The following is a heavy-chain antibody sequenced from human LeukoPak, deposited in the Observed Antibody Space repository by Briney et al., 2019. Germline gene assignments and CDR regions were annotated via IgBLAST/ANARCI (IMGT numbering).Heavy chain of an antibody. J-gene: IGHJ4*02. D-gene: IGHD1-26*01. CDR2: ISAYIGNT. Sequence: GASVKVSCKASGYTFNSHGISWVRQAPGQGLEWMGWISAYIGNTNYAQKFQGRVTMTRDTSISTAYMELSRLRSDDTAVYYCARDRWDVEGQGVDYWGQGTLVTVSS. CDR1: GYTFNSHG. V-gene: IGHV1-18*01. CDR3: ARDRWDVEGQGVDY.